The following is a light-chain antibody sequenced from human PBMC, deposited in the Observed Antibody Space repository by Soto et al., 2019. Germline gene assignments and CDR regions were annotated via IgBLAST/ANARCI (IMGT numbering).Light chain of an antibody. V-gene: IGKV4-1*01. CDR3: QQYFSTPLT. J-gene: IGKJ4*01. CDR1: QSVFYDSNNKNY. CDR2: WAT. Sequence: DIVMTQSPESLAVSLGERATIDCKSSQSVFYDSNNKNYLAWYQQKPGQPPKLLIYWATTRESGVPDRFTGSGSGTDFTLTVSSLQAEDVAVYYCQQYFSTPLTFGGGTKVEIE.